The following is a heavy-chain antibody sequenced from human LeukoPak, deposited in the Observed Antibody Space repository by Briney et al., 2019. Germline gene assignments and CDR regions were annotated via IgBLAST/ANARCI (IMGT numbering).Heavy chain of an antibody. Sequence: GGSLRLSCAASRINFSGYSMHWVRQAPGKGLEWVSYISGSSRTIYYADSVKGRFTISRDNAKNSLHLQINSLRDEDTAVYYCAIRGYYDTTYAYDYHAMDVWGQGTAVTVSS. J-gene: IGHJ6*02. D-gene: IGHD3-22*01. V-gene: IGHV3-48*02. CDR1: RINFSGYS. CDR2: ISGSSRTI. CDR3: AIRGYYDTTYAYDYHAMDV.